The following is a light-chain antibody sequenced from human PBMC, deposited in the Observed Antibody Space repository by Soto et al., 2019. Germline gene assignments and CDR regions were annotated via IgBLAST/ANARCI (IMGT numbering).Light chain of an antibody. CDR2: GNS. Sequence: QSVLTQPPSVSGAPGQRVTISCTGSSSNIGAGYDVHWYQQLPGTAPKLLIYGNSNRPSGVPDRFSGSKSGTSASLAITGLAADDEDYYYCQSYGSRMMVFGGGTQLTVL. V-gene: IGLV1-40*01. J-gene: IGLJ2*01. CDR3: QSYGSRMMV. CDR1: SSNIGAGYD.